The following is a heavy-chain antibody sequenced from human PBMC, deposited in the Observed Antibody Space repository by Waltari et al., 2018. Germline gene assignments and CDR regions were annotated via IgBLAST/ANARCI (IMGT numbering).Heavy chain of an antibody. CDR2: IYRGGET. CDR3: TSDHGLSWPLD. Sequence: EVHLVESGGGLVHPGDSVRLSCAASGVIVSNNYMRWVRQPPGKGLEGVSVIYRGGETYYADSVKGRFTISRDNSKNTLDLQMNNVRAEDTAVYYCTSDHGLSWPLDWGQGTMVTVSS. J-gene: IGHJ4*02. D-gene: IGHD6-13*01. CDR1: GVIVSNNY. V-gene: IGHV3-53*01.